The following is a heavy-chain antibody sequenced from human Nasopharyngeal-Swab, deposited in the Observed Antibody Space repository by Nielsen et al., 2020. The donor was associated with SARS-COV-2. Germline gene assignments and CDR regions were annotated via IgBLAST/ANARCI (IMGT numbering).Heavy chain of an antibody. D-gene: IGHD3-10*01. CDR1: GGSFSGYY. CDR3: ARTMSRGARGPKGWFDP. CDR2: IYYSGST. Sequence: SETLSLTCAVYGGSFSGYYWSWIRQHPGKGLEWIGYIYYSGSTYYNPSLKSRVTISVDTSKNQFSLKLSSVTAADTAVYYCARTMSRGARGPKGWFDPWGQGTLVTVSS. J-gene: IGHJ5*02. V-gene: IGHV4-31*11.